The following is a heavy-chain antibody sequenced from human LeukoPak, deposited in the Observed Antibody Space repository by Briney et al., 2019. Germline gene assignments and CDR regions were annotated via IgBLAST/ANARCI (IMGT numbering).Heavy chain of an antibody. CDR3: ARVLGEYGLWSTIYY. J-gene: IGHJ4*02. D-gene: IGHD3-10*01. CDR2: ITYDSSNI. V-gene: IGHV3-30*03. CDR1: GFTFSSYG. Sequence: QPGRSLRLSCAASGFTFSSYGMHWVRQAPGKGLEWVASITYDSSNIYYADSVKGRFTISRDNAKNTLYLQMNSLRAEDTAVYYCARVLGEYGLWSTIYYWGQGTLVTVSS.